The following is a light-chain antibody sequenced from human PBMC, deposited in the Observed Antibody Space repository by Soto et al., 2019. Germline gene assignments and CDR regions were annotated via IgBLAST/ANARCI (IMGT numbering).Light chain of an antibody. CDR2: SNN. CDR3: AAWDDSLTGYVV. J-gene: IGLJ2*01. Sequence: QSVLTQPPSASGTPGQRVTISCSGSSSSIGSNTVNWYQQFPGTAPKVLIYSNNLRPSGVPDRFSGSKSGTSASLAISGLQSGDEADYYCAAWDDSLTGYVVFGGGTQLTVL. V-gene: IGLV1-44*01. CDR1: SSSIGSNT.